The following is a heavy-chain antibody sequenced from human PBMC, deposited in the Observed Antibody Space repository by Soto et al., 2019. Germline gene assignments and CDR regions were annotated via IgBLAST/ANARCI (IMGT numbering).Heavy chain of an antibody. CDR3: TRGRYCLTGRCFPNWFDS. D-gene: IGHD7-27*01. CDR1: GDSISNLDYF. CDR2: IYKSATT. Sequence: SETLSLTCSVSGDSISNLDYFWAWIRQPPGQALEYIGYIYKSATTYYNPSFESRVAISVDTSKSQFSLNVTSVTAADTAVYFCTRGRYCLTGRCFPNWFDSWGQGALVTVSS. J-gene: IGHJ5*01. V-gene: IGHV4-30-4*01.